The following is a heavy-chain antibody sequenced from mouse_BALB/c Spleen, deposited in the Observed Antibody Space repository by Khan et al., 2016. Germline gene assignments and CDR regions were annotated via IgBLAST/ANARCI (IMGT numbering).Heavy chain of an antibody. CDR1: GFSLTSYG. Sequence: QVQLKESGPGLVAPSQSLSITCTVSGFSLTSYGVSWVRQPPGRGLEWLGVLWGGGNTNFHQALISRRSISRDNSKNQVFLKLNSLQTDDTATYYCAKPYYDYDGHYAMDYWGQGTSVTVSS. V-gene: IGHV2-3*01. D-gene: IGHD2-4*01. CDR3: AKPYYDYDGHYAMDY. J-gene: IGHJ4*01. CDR2: LWGGGNT.